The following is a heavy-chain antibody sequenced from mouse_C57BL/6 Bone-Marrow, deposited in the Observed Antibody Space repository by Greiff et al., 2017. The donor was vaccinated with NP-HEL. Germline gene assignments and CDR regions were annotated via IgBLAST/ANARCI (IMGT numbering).Heavy chain of an antibody. Sequence: QVHVKQSGAELVKPGASVKLSCKASGYTFTEYTIHWVKQRSGQGLEWIGWFYPGSGSIKYNEKFKDKATLTADKSSSTVYMELSRLTSEDSAVYFCARHEERNYDYDKAWFAYWGQGTLVTVSA. V-gene: IGHV1-62-2*01. D-gene: IGHD2-4*01. CDR3: ARHEERNYDYDKAWFAY. CDR2: FYPGSGSI. CDR1: GYTFTEYT. J-gene: IGHJ3*01.